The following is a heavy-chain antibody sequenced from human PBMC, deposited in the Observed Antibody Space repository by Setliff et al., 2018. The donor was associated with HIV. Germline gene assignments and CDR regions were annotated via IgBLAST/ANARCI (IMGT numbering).Heavy chain of an antibody. V-gene: IGHV4-59*08. Sequence: SETLSLTCSVSGGSISTYYWSWIRQPPGKGLECIGYIYYSGSTDYSPSLMSRVTISVDTSKNQFSLNLSSVTAADTAVYYCARSGSYGGNLNYWGQGSLVTVS. J-gene: IGHJ4*02. CDR2: IYYSGST. CDR3: ARSGSYGGNLNY. CDR1: GGSISTYY. D-gene: IGHD4-17*01.